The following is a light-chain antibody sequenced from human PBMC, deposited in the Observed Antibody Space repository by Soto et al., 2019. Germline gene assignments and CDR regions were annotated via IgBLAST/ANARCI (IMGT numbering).Light chain of an antibody. CDR3: YSYAGSSTYV. Sequence: QSVLTQPASVSGSPGQSITISCTGTSSDVGSYNLVSWYLQHPGKAPKLMVYEGSKRPSGVSNRFSGSKSGNTASLTISGLQAEDEADYYCYSYAGSSTYVFGTGTKLTVL. CDR1: SSDVGSYNL. CDR2: EGS. J-gene: IGLJ1*01. V-gene: IGLV2-23*01.